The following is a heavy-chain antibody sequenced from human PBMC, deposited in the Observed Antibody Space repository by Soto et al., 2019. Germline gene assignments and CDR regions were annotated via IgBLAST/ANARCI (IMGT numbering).Heavy chain of an antibody. CDR1: RFTFRNYG. D-gene: IGHD3-10*01. V-gene: IGHV3-23*01. CDR3: AKRYGSGSYRDFNSYYGMDI. J-gene: IGHJ6*02. CDR2: ISPTGEQR. Sequence: GGSLRLSCAASRFTFRNYGMSWVRQGPGKGLEWVSGISPTGEQRFYVDSVKGRFFISRDNSQNTLSLEMSNLRADDTAVYYCAKRYGSGSYRDFNSYYGMDIWGQGTSVTVSS.